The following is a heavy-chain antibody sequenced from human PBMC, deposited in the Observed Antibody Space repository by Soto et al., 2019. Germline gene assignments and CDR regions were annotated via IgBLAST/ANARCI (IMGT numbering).Heavy chain of an antibody. CDR1: GFTFSSYD. CDR3: ARLPVCEGFDY. D-gene: IGHD2-2*01. J-gene: IGHJ4*02. V-gene: IGHV3-13*04. Sequence: EVQLVESGGGLVQPGGSLRLSCAASGFTFSSYDMHWVRQATGKGLEWVSSIGTAGDTYYAGSVKGRFTISRENANNSLYLQTNSLSAGGTCVYYCARLPVCEGFDYWSQGTLVTVSS. CDR2: IGTAGDT.